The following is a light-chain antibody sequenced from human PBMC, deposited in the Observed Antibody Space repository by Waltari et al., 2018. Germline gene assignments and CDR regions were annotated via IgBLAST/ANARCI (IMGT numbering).Light chain of an antibody. V-gene: IGKV1-9*01. CDR1: QGISSY. J-gene: IGKJ4*01. Sequence: IQLTQSPSSLSASVGDRVTITCRASQGISSYLAWYQQKPGKAPKLLIYAASTLQSGVPSRFSGSGSGTDFTLTISSLQPEDFATYYCQQLNSYPPFTFGGGTKVEIK. CDR2: AAS. CDR3: QQLNSYPPFT.